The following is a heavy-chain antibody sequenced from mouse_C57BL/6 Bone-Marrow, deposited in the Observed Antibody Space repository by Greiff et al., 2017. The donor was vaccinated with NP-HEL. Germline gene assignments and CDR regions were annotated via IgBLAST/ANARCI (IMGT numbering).Heavy chain of an antibody. Sequence: EVMLVESEGGLVQPGSSMKLSCTASGFTFSDYYMAWVRQVPEKGLEWVANINYDGSSTYYLDSLKSRFIISRDNAKNILYLQMSSLKSEDTATYYCARGYYYGSSSFAYWGQGTLVTVSA. V-gene: IGHV5-16*01. CDR3: ARGYYYGSSSFAY. D-gene: IGHD1-1*01. CDR2: INYDGSST. CDR1: GFTFSDYY. J-gene: IGHJ3*01.